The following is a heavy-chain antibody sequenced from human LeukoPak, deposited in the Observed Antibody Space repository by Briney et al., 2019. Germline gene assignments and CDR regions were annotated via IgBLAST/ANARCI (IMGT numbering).Heavy chain of an antibody. CDR3: ARSGDYCGGDCLDY. J-gene: IGHJ4*02. CDR1: GFTFSTYY. D-gene: IGHD2-21*01. Sequence: GGSLRLSCAASGFTFSTYYMNWIRQAPEKGLEWVSSISSGSSYIYYADSVKGRFTISRDNAKNSLYLQMNSLRAEDTAVYYCARSGDYCGGDCLDYWGQGTLVTVSS. V-gene: IGHV3-21*01. CDR2: ISSGSSYI.